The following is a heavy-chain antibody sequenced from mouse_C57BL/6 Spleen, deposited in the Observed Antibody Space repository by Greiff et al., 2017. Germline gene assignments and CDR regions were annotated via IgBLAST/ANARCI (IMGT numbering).Heavy chain of an antibody. CDR3: ARGNGYDYFDY. V-gene: IGHV3-6*01. CDR1: GYSITSGYY. J-gene: IGHJ2*01. Sequence: EVQLQQSGPGLAKPSQSLSLTCSVTGYSITSGYYWNWIRQFPGNKLEWMGYISYDGSNNYNPSLKNRISITRDTSKNQFFLKLNSVTTEDTATYYCARGNGYDYFDYWGQGTTLTVSS. D-gene: IGHD2-2*01. CDR2: ISYDGSN.